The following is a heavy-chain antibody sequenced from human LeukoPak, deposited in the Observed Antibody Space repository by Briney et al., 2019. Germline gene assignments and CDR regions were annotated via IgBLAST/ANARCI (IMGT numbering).Heavy chain of an antibody. D-gene: IGHD5-12*01. CDR1: GFTFTTYW. Sequence: GGSLRLSCAASGFTFTTYWMTWVRQAPGKGLEWVANIKQDGSETHYADSVRGRFTISRDNAKNSLFLQMSSLIVDDTAVYYCARDSRGVAFFDYWGQGTPVSVSS. J-gene: IGHJ4*02. CDR3: ARDSRGVAFFDY. V-gene: IGHV3-7*01. CDR2: IKQDGSET.